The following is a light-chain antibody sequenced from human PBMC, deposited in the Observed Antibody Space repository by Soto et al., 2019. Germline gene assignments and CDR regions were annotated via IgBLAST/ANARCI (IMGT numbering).Light chain of an antibody. V-gene: IGLV2-14*01. J-gene: IGLJ1*01. CDR2: EVN. Sequence: QPALRNRASISPPPGQSITIACTGTRSDIGAYDYVSWFQQHQGKAPKLIISEVNIRPSGVSNRFSGSRAGNTAYLTISGLQVEDEAEYFCFSFTTTSTHVFGTGTKVTVL. CDR1: RSDIGAYDY. CDR3: FSFTTTSTHV.